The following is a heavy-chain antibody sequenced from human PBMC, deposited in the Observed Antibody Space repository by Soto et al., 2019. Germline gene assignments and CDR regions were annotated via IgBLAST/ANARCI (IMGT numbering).Heavy chain of an antibody. D-gene: IGHD6-19*01. V-gene: IGHV3-11*01. J-gene: IGHJ4*02. CDR2: IRSTGRTI. Sequence: GGSLRISCGASGFTFSNYYMIWIRQAPGKGLDWVSYIRSTGRTIYYADSVKGRFTVSRDNSQNSLSLKLNSLRVEDTAVYYCARSYSSGWEFDYWGQGTKVTVSS. CDR1: GFTFSNYY. CDR3: ARSYSSGWEFDY.